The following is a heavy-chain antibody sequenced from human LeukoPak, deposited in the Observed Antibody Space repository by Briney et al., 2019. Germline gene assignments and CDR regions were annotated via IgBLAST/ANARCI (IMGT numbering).Heavy chain of an antibody. V-gene: IGHV3-74*01. CDR2: INSDGSSI. CDR3: SRDPGLSQYFFDY. Sequence: AGGSLRLSCAASGFTFSSYWMHWVRQAPGKGLVWVSRINSDGSSINYADSVKGRFTISRDNAKNTLYLQMNSLRAEDTAVYYCSRDPGLSQYFFDYWGQGTLVTVSS. CDR1: GFTFSSYW. D-gene: IGHD5-24*01. J-gene: IGHJ4*02.